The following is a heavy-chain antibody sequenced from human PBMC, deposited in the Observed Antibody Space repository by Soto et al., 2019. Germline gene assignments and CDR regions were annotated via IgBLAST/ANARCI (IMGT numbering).Heavy chain of an antibody. J-gene: IGHJ6*02. CDR2: INPNSGGT. Sequence: ASVKVSCKASGYTFTGYYMHWVRQAPGQGLEWMGWINPNSGGTNYAQKFQGWVTMTRDTSISTAYMELSRLRSDDTAVYYCAREVGAAAGTPRYYGMDVWGQGTTVTVSS. CDR1: GYTFTGYY. CDR3: AREVGAAAGTPRYYGMDV. V-gene: IGHV1-2*04. D-gene: IGHD6-13*01.